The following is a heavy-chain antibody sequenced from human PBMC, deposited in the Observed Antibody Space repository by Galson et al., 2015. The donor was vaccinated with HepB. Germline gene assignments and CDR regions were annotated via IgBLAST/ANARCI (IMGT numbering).Heavy chain of an antibody. V-gene: IGHV1-2*04. J-gene: IGHJ3*01. Sequence: SVKVSCKASGYTFTGYYMHWVRQAPGQGLEWMGRINPNSGGTNYAQKFQGWVTMTRDTSISTAYMELSRLRSDDTAVYYCARATMVRGVSGAIDAFDLWGQGSRVTLSS. D-gene: IGHD3-10*01. CDR2: INPNSGGT. CDR1: GYTFTGYY. CDR3: ARATMVRGVSGAIDAFDL.